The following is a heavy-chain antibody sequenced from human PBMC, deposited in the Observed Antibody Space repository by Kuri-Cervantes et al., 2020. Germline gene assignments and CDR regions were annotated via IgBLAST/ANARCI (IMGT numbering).Heavy chain of an antibody. CDR3: ARQVDGGSCDF. CDR2: IWYDGSNK. CDR1: GFTFSSYG. V-gene: IGHV3-33*01. Sequence: GGSLRLSCAASGFTFSSYGMHWVRHAPGKGLEWVAVIWYDGSNKYYADSVKGRFTISRDNSKNTLYLQMNSLRAEDTAVYYCARQVDGGSCDFWGQGTLVTVSS. D-gene: IGHD2-15*01. J-gene: IGHJ4*02.